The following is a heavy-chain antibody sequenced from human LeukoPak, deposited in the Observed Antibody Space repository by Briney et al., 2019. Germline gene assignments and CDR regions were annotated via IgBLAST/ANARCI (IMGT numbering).Heavy chain of an antibody. CDR1: GSTFSSYA. Sequence: PGGSLRLSCAASGSTFSSYAMSWVRQAPGKGLEWVSAISGSGGSTYYADSVKGRFTISRDNSKNTLYLQMNSLRAEDTAVCYCAKGPFTFGGVIVPVDYWGQGTLVTVSS. J-gene: IGHJ4*02. CDR2: ISGSGGST. CDR3: AKGPFTFGGVIVPVDY. V-gene: IGHV3-23*01. D-gene: IGHD3-16*02.